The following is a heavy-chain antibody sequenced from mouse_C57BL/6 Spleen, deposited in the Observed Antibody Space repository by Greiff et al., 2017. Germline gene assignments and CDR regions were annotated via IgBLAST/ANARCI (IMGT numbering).Heavy chain of an antibody. D-gene: IGHD2-5*01. Sequence: DVMLVESGEGLVKPGGSLKLSCAASGFTFSSYAMSWVRQTPEKRLEWVAYISSGGDYIYYADTVKGRFTISRDNARNTLYLQMSSLKSEDTAMYYCTRSGYYSNFFDYWGQGTTLTVSS. CDR2: ISSGGDYI. J-gene: IGHJ2*01. CDR3: TRSGYYSNFFDY. V-gene: IGHV5-9-1*02. CDR1: GFTFSSYA.